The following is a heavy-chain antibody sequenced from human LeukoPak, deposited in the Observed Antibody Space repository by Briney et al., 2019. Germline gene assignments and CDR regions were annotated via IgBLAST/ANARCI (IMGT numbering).Heavy chain of an antibody. CDR2: VSYDGTET. V-gene: IGHV3-30*03. J-gene: IGHJ6*04. Sequence: GTSLRLSCAASGFIFSRYGMHWVRHAPGKGLEWVAVVSYDGTETKYADSVKGRLNLSRDNSKNMVYLQMNSLTFEDTAVYYCARSSRGVIFDVWGKGTTVTVSS. CDR1: GFIFSRYG. CDR3: ARSSRGVIFDV. D-gene: IGHD3-10*01.